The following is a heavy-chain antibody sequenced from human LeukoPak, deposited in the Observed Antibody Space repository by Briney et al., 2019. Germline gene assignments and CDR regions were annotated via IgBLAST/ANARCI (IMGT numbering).Heavy chain of an antibody. J-gene: IGHJ4*02. CDR1: GGSISSSSYY. CDR2: IYYSGST. D-gene: IGHD1-14*01. Sequence: SETLSLTCAVSGGSISSSSYYWGWIRQPPGKGLEWIGSIYYSGSTYYNPSLKSRVTISVDTSKNQFSLKLSSVTAADTAVYYCARARGRWNQFDYWGQGALVTVSS. V-gene: IGHV4-39*01. CDR3: ARARGRWNQFDY.